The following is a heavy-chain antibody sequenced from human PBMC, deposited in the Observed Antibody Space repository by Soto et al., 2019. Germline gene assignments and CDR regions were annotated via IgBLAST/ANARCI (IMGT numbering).Heavy chain of an antibody. Sequence: EVQLLESGGGLVQPGGSLRLSCTASGFTFSSYAMSWVRQAPGKGLEWVSAISVSGGSTYYADSVKGRFTISRDNPKNTLYLQMNSLRAGDTAIYYCARYCTSTSCYGGHYYGMDVWGQGTTVTVSS. V-gene: IGHV3-23*01. CDR1: GFTFSSYA. CDR2: ISVSGGST. CDR3: ARYCTSTSCYGGHYYGMDV. D-gene: IGHD2-2*01. J-gene: IGHJ6*02.